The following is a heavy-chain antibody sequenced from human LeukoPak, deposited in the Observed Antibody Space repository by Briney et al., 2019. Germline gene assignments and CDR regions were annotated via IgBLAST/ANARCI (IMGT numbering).Heavy chain of an antibody. CDR2: ISSSSSYI. V-gene: IGHV3-21*01. CDR1: GFTFSSYS. Sequence: GGSLRLSCAASGFTFSSYSMNWVRQAPGKGLEWVSSISSSSSYIYYADSVKGRFTISRDNSKNTLYLQMNSLRAEDTAVYYCAKDLPTVLRFNAFDIWGQGTMVTVSS. D-gene: IGHD4-17*01. J-gene: IGHJ3*02. CDR3: AKDLPTVLRFNAFDI.